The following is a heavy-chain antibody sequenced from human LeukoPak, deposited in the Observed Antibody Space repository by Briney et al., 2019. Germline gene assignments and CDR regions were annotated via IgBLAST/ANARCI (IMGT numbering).Heavy chain of an antibody. D-gene: IGHD1-26*01. CDR1: GYTFTGYY. V-gene: IGHV1-2*02. CDR2: INPNSGGT. Sequence: ASVKVSCKASGYTFTGYYMHWVRQAPGQGLEWMGWINPNSGGTNDAQKFQGRVTMTRDTSISTAYMELSRLRSDDTAVYYCARRVGATHIDYWGQGTLVTVSS. J-gene: IGHJ4*02. CDR3: ARRVGATHIDY.